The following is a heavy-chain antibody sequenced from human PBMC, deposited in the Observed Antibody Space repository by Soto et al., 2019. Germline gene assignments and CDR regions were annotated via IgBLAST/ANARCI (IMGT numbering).Heavy chain of an antibody. D-gene: IGHD7-27*01. CDR3: ARGPSGDKVDS. CDR1: GGSISTVNYW. Sequence: QVQLQESGPGLVKPSQTLSLTCTVSGGSISTVNYWWSWIRQSPDMGLEWIGHIYNGGSTYNNPSLESXXPXSXXTSKHQLSLTLSSVSAADTAVYYCARGPSGDKVDSWGQGTLVTVSS. J-gene: IGHJ4*02. CDR2: IYNGGST. V-gene: IGHV4-30-4*01.